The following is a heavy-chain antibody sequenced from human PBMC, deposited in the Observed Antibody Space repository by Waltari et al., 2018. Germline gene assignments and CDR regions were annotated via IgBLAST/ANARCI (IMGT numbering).Heavy chain of an antibody. CDR2: IYYSGST. D-gene: IGHD3-9*01. Sequence: QLQLQESGPGLVKPSETLSLTCTVSGGSISSSSYYWGWIRQPPGKGLELIGSIYYSGSTYYNPSLKSRVTISVDTSKNQFSLKLSSVTAADTAVYYCARQTYYDILTGYYLPFDYWGQGTLVTVSS. V-gene: IGHV4-39*01. J-gene: IGHJ4*02. CDR1: GGSISSSSYY. CDR3: ARQTYYDILTGYYLPFDY.